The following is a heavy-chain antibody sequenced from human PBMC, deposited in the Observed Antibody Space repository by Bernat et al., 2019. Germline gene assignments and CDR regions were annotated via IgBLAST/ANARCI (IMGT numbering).Heavy chain of an antibody. J-gene: IGHJ4*02. Sequence: QVQLVESGGGVVQPGRSLRLSCAASGFTFSSYSMHLVRQAPGKGLEWVAVISYDGSNKYYADSVKGRFTISRDNSKNTLYLQMNSLRAEDTAVYYCARDRFLEPYDYWGQGTLVTVSS. CDR1: GFTFSSYS. CDR2: ISYDGSNK. V-gene: IGHV3-30*01. CDR3: ARDRFLEPYDY. D-gene: IGHD3-3*01.